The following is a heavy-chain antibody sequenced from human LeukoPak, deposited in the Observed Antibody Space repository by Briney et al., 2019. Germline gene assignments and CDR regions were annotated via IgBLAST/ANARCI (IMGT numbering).Heavy chain of an antibody. D-gene: IGHD3-22*01. CDR2: ISAYNGNT. Sequence: ASVKVSCKASGYTFTSYGISWVRQAPGQGLEWMGWISAYNGNTNYAQKLQGRVTMTTDTSTSTAYMELSSLRSEDMAVYYCARDGHSSGYSLGAFDIWGQGTMVTVSS. CDR1: GYTFTSYG. CDR3: ARDGHSSGYSLGAFDI. J-gene: IGHJ3*02. V-gene: IGHV1-18*03.